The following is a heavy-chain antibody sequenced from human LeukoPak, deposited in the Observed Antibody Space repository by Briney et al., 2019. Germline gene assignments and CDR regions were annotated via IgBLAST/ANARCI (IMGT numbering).Heavy chain of an antibody. CDR1: GFTFSTYW. V-gene: IGHV3-74*01. D-gene: IGHD3-22*01. J-gene: IGHJ1*01. Sequence: PGGSLRLSCAASGFTFSTYWMHWVRQAPGKGLVWVSRIKSDGGTHYADSVKGRFTISRDNAKKTVSLQMNSLRPEDTGVYYCARAPSEIGGYYPEYFRHWGQGTLVTVSS. CDR2: IKSDGGT. CDR3: ARAPSEIGGYYPEYFRH.